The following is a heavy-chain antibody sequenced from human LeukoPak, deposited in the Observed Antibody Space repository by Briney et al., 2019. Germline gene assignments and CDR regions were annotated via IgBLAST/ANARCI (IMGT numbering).Heavy chain of an antibody. V-gene: IGHV1-8*01. CDR2: MNPNSGNT. D-gene: IGHD1-26*01. CDR1: GYTFTSYD. CDR3: ARAPEWGKANYYYYMDV. J-gene: IGHJ6*03. Sequence: ASVKVSCKASGYTFTSYDINWVRQATGQGLEWMGWMNPNSGNTGYAQKFQGKVTMTRNPLHSTAYMELGSLRSEDTAVYYCARAPEWGKANYYYYMDVWGKGTTVTVSS.